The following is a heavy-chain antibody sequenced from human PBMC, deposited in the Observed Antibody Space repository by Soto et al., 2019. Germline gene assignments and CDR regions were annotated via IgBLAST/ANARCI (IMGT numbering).Heavy chain of an antibody. Sequence: SVKVSCTDSGGTLSSYAISWVRQENGQGLEWMGGIIPIFGTANYAQKFQGRVTITADESTSTAYMELSSLRSEDTAVYYCARDGLTGTTFYYYGMDVWGQGTTVTVSS. V-gene: IGHV1-69*13. D-gene: IGHD1-20*01. CDR3: ARDGLTGTTFYYYGMDV. CDR2: IIPIFGTA. J-gene: IGHJ6*02. CDR1: GGTLSSYA.